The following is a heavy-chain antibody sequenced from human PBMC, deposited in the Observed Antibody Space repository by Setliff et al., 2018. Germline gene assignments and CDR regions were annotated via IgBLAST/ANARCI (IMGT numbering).Heavy chain of an antibody. CDR3: ARDLYSSGWYGIDYYYYYGMDV. CDR1: GYTFTDYY. J-gene: IGHJ6*02. V-gene: IGHV1-2*02. D-gene: IGHD6-19*01. Sequence: ASVKVSCKTSGYTFTDYYVHWVRQAPGQSLEWMGWINPNNGGTHYSQEFQGRVTMTRDTSISTAYMELSSLRSDDTAVYYCARDLYSSGWYGIDYYYYYGMDVWGQGTTVTVSS. CDR2: INPNNGGT.